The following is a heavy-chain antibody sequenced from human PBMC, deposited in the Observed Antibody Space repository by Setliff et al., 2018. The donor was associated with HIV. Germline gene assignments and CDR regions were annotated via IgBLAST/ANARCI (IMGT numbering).Heavy chain of an antibody. CDR2: ISTYNGNT. CDR1: GCTFTAFG. V-gene: IGHV1-18*01. Sequence: ASVKVSCKASGCTFTAFGMNWLRQAPGQGPEWMGWISTYNGNTNYAQNFQGRVTITADESTSTAYMELSSLRSEDTAVYYCASYSGSYYFTLHYWGQGTLVTVSS. J-gene: IGHJ4*02. D-gene: IGHD1-26*01. CDR3: ASYSGSYYFTLHY.